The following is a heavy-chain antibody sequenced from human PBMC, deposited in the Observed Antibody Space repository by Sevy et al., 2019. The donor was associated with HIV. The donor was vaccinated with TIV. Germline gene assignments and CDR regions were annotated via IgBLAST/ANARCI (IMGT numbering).Heavy chain of an antibody. CDR1: GLTFTTTG. Sequence: GGSLRLSCVASGLTFTTTGMSWVRQAPGKGLEWVAGVTSDGATYYADSVRDRFTVSRDQSKNKLYLQLNSLRADDAAVFYCAGGDTTMITDLDYWGQGTLVTVSS. CDR2: VTSDGAT. CDR3: AGGDTTMITDLDY. D-gene: IGHD3-16*01. J-gene: IGHJ4*02. V-gene: IGHV3-23*01.